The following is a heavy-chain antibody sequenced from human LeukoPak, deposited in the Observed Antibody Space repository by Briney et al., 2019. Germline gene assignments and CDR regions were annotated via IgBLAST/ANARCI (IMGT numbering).Heavy chain of an antibody. CDR1: GGTFISYA. V-gene: IGHV1-69*13. J-gene: IGHJ4*02. CDR3: ARVEYYDSSGYPLDY. CDR2: IIPIFGTA. Sequence: SVKVSCKASGGTFISYAISWVRQAPGQGLEWMGGIIPIFGTANYAQKFQGRVTITADESTSTAYMELSSLRSEDTAVYYCARVEYYDSSGYPLDYWGQGTLVTVSS. D-gene: IGHD3-22*01.